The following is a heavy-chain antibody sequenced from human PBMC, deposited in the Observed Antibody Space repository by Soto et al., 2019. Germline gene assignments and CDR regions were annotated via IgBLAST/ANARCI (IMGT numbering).Heavy chain of an antibody. V-gene: IGHV3-30*02. D-gene: IGHD1-26*01. CDR3: ERDFSAGATYSGPCYYAMEV. Sequence: GGSLRLSCSAWVLPFITYGMHFFRQARGKGLGCLALMRYYLINQYYAEYVKGQFTISRDNSKDTLYMQMDSLRADDMAVYYCERDFSAGATYSGPCYYAMEVWGKRPTVTVSS. CDR2: MRYYLINQ. J-gene: IGHJ6*04. CDR1: VLPFITYG.